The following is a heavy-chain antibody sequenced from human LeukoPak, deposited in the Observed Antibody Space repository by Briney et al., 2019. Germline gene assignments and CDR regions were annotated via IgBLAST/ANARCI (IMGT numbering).Heavy chain of an antibody. D-gene: IGHD3-10*01. V-gene: IGHV1-18*01. CDR3: ATSSGSYYNDGSFDY. J-gene: IGHJ4*02. CDR2: ISAYNGNT. Sequence: ASVKVSCKASGYTFTSYGISWVRQAPGQGLEWMGWISAYNGNTNYAQKLQGRVTMTTDTSTSTAYMELRSLRSDDTAVYYCATSSGSYYNDGSFDYWGQGTLVTVSS. CDR1: GYTFTSYG.